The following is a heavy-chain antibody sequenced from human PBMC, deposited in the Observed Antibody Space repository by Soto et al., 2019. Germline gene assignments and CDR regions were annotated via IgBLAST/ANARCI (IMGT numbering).Heavy chain of an antibody. CDR1: GFTFSSYG. J-gene: IGHJ5*02. CDR2: IWYDGSNK. V-gene: IGHV3-33*01. CDR3: ATYCSSTSCYSP. Sequence: GGSPRLSCAASGFTFSSYGMHWVRQAPGKGLEWVAVIWYDGSNKYYADSVKGRFTISRDNSKNTLYLQMNSLRAEDTAVYYCATYCSSTSCYSPWGQGTLVTVSS. D-gene: IGHD2-2*01.